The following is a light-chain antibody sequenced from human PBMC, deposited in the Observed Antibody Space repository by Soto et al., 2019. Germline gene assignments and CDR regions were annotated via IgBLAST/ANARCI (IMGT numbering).Light chain of an antibody. CDR2: EVS. Sequence: QSALTQPASVSGSPGQSLTIPGPETRSDVGGYDYVSWYQQHPGKAPKFVIYEVSNLPSGVPNRVSGSKSGNTASLTISGLQAEDEADYYCSSYTSTNTLGVFGGGTKLTVL. CDR3: SSYTSTNTLGV. V-gene: IGLV2-14*03. CDR1: RSDVGGYDY. J-gene: IGLJ3*02.